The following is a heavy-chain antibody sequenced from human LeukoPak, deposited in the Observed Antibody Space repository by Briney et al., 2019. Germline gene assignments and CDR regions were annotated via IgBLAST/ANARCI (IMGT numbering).Heavy chain of an antibody. CDR1: GFTFSSYS. Sequence: GGSLRLSCAASGFTFSSYSMNWVRQAPGKGLEWVANIKQDGSEKYYVDSVKGRFTISRDNAKNSLYLQMNSLRAEDTAVYYCARGQAGSGSYYAMYYFDYWGQGTLVTVSS. D-gene: IGHD1-26*01. CDR2: IKQDGSEK. J-gene: IGHJ4*02. CDR3: ARGQAGSGSYYAMYYFDY. V-gene: IGHV3-7*01.